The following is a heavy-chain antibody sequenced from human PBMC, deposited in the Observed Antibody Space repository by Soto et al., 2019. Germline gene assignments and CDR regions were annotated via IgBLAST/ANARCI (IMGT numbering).Heavy chain of an antibody. D-gene: IGHD2-15*01. J-gene: IGHJ1*01. Sequence: ASVKVSCKASGYTFTSYAVTWVRQAPGQGLEWMGWISASNGNTNYAQKVQGRVTMTTDTSTSTAYMELRSLRSDDTAVYYCARAFYCSGGRCYSTEYFQHWGQGTLVTVSS. V-gene: IGHV1-18*04. CDR3: ARAFYCSGGRCYSTEYFQH. CDR1: GYTFTSYA. CDR2: ISASNGNT.